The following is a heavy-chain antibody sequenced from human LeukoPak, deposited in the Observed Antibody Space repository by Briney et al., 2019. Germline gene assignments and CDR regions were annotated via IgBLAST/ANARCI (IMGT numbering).Heavy chain of an antibody. J-gene: IGHJ6*03. V-gene: IGHV3-7*01. CDR1: GFTFSSYW. CDR3: ARDFLGYYGSGIWSYYYYYLDV. D-gene: IGHD3-10*01. CDR2: IKQDGSEK. Sequence: PGGSLRLSCAASGFTFSSYWMSWVRQAPGKGLEWVANIKQDGSEKYYVDSVKGRFTISRDNAKNSLYLQMNSLRAEDTAVYYCARDFLGYYGSGIWSYYYYYLDVWGKGTTVTVSS.